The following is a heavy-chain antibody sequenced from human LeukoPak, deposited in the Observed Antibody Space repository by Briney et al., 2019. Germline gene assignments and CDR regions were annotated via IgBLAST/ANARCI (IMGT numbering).Heavy chain of an antibody. CDR3: ARYSSSWPYYLDY. CDR1: GGSFSGYY. J-gene: IGHJ4*02. CDR2: INHSGST. Sequence: PSETLSLTCAVYGGSFSGYYWSWIRQPPGKGLEWIGEINHSGSTNYNPSLKSRLTISVDTSKNQFSLKLSSVTAADTAVYYCARYSSSWPYYLDYWGQGTLVTVSS. V-gene: IGHV4-34*01. D-gene: IGHD6-13*01.